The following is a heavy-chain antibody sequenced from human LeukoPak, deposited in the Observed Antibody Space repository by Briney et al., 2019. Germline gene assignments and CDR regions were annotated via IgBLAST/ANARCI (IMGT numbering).Heavy chain of an antibody. V-gene: IGHV3-43*01. CDR1: GFTFDDYT. Sequence: GGSLRLSCAASGFTFDDYTMRWVRQAPGKGLEWVSLISWDGGSTYYADSVKGRFTISRDNSKNSLYLQMNSLRTEDTALYYCAKGPEQWLERYYFDYWGQGTLVTVSS. D-gene: IGHD6-19*01. J-gene: IGHJ4*02. CDR2: ISWDGGST. CDR3: AKGPEQWLERYYFDY.